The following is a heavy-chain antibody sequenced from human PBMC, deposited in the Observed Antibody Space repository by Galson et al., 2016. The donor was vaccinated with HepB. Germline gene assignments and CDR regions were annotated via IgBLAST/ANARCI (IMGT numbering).Heavy chain of an antibody. J-gene: IGHJ2*01. Sequence: SLRLSCAASGFTFASHWMHWVRQAPGKGLVWVSRIDTDGSPTNYADSVKGRFTISRDNAKNTLYLQMNSLRAEDTAVCYCARTTRDYDSSGNYWYFDLWGRGTLVTVSS. D-gene: IGHD3-22*01. CDR3: ARTTRDYDSSGNYWYFDL. CDR1: GFTFASHW. V-gene: IGHV3-74*01. CDR2: IDTDGSPT.